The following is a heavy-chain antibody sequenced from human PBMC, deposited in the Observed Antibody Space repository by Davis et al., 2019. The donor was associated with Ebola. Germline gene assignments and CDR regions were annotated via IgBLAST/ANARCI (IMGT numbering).Heavy chain of an antibody. CDR1: GFTFTSYD. CDR2: IGAAGDT. Sequence: PGGSLRLSCAASGFTFTSYDMHCVRQATGKGLEWVSAIGAAGDTYYPGSVQGRFTISRENAKNSLYLQMNSLRAGDTAVYYCARALFGASAFDIWGQGTMVTVSS. D-gene: IGHD2-21*01. CDR3: ARALFGASAFDI. J-gene: IGHJ3*02. V-gene: IGHV3-13*01.